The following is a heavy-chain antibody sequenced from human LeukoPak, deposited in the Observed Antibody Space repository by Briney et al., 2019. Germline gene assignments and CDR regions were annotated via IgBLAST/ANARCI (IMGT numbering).Heavy chain of an antibody. CDR1: GGTFNNYA. J-gene: IGHJ4*02. Sequence: ASVKVSCKASGGTFNNYAISWVRQAPGQGLEWMGGIIPIFDTANYAQKFQGRVTITADKSTSTAYMELSSLRSEDTAVYYCARAVQVTTGGLSDYWGQGTLVTVSS. CDR3: ARAVQVTTGGLSDY. D-gene: IGHD4-17*01. V-gene: IGHV1-69*06. CDR2: IIPIFDTA.